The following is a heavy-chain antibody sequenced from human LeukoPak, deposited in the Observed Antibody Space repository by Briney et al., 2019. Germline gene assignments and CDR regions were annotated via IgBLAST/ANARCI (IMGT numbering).Heavy chain of an antibody. V-gene: IGHV1-46*01. CDR2: INPSGGST. D-gene: IGHD5-24*01. Sequence: ASVKVSCKTSGYIFTNYYIHWVRQAPGQGLECMGIINPSGGSTSYAQKFQGRVTMTRDTSTSTVYMELSSLRSEDTAVYYCARDREMATILDYWGQGTLVTVSS. CDR1: GYIFTNYY. J-gene: IGHJ4*02. CDR3: ARDREMATILDY.